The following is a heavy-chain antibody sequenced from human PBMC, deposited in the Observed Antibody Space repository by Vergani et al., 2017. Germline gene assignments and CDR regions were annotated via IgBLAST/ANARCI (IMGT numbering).Heavy chain of an antibody. J-gene: IGHJ4*02. Sequence: EVQLLESGGGLVQPGGSLRLSCAASGFTFSSYAMSWVRQAPGKGLEWVAAIYSGGSSTYYADSVKGRFTISRDNSKNTLYLQMNSLRAEDTAVYYCAKVCSSTSCYMFWGQGTLVTVSS. CDR1: GFTFSSYA. V-gene: IGHV3-23*03. CDR3: AKVCSSTSCYMF. CDR2: IYSGGSST. D-gene: IGHD2-2*02.